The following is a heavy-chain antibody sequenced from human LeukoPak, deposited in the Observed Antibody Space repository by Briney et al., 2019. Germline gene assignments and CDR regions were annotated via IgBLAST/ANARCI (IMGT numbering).Heavy chain of an antibody. D-gene: IGHD6-13*01. CDR3: ARDSGWFRFDY. J-gene: IGHJ4*02. V-gene: IGHV3-7*03. CDR2: IKEDGSEK. Sequence: GGSLRLSCAASGFTFSSSWMTWVRQAPGKGLEWVANIKEDGSEKYYVDSVKGRFTISRDNAKNSLYLQMNSLRAEDTAMYYCARDSGWFRFDYWGQGTLVTVSS. CDR1: GFTFSSSW.